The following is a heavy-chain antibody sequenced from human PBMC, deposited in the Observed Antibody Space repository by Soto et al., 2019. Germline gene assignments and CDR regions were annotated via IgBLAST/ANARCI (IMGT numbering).Heavy chain of an antibody. CDR2: IYSGGST. CDR1: GFTVSSNY. D-gene: IGHD3-22*01. CDR3: ARGRSWYYYDSSGYAPPYDY. J-gene: IGHJ4*02. Sequence: EVQLVETGGGLIQPGGSLRLSCAASGFTVSSNYMSWVRQAPGKGLEWVSVIYSGGSTYYADSVKGRFTISRDNSKNTLYLQMNSLRAEDTAVYYCARGRSWYYYDSSGYAPPYDYWGQGTLVTVSS. V-gene: IGHV3-53*02.